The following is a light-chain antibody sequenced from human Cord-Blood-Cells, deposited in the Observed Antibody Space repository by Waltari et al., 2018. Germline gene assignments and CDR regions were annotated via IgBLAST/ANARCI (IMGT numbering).Light chain of an antibody. CDR1: VLAKKY. V-gene: IGLV3-27*01. CDR3: YSAADNNRV. CDR2: KDS. J-gene: IGLJ3*02. Sequence: SYELTQPSSVSVSPGQTARITCSGDVLAKKYARWFQQKPCQAPVLVIYKDSGRPSGIPERFSGSSSGTTVTLTISGAQVEDEADYYCYSAADNNRVFGGGTKLTVL.